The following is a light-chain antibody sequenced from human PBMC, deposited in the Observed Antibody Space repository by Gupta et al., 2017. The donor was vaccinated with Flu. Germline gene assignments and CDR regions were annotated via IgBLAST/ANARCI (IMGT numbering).Light chain of an antibody. CDR2: EVS. CDR3: SSYTSSGHWV. Sequence: QPPLTQPASVSGSPGQSITISCTGTSSDVGGYNYVSWYQQHPGKAPKLMIYEVSNRPSGVSNRFSGSKSGNTASLNISGHEAEDEAYYYCSSYTSSGHWVFGGGTKLTVL. V-gene: IGLV2-14*01. CDR1: SSDVGGYNY. J-gene: IGLJ3*02.